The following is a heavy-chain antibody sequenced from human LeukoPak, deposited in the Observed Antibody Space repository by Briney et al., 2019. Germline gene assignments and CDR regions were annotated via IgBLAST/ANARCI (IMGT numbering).Heavy chain of an antibody. D-gene: IGHD6-13*01. CDR3: ARDIAAAGTFDY. CDR2: IYYSGST. V-gene: IGHV4-39*07. J-gene: IGHJ4*02. Sequence: SETLSLTCTVSGGSISSSNYYYWGWIRQPPGKGLEWIGSIYYSGSTHYNPSLTSRVTISVDKSKNQFSLKLSSVTAADTAVYYCARDIAAAGTFDYWGQGTLVTVSS. CDR1: GGSISSSNYYY.